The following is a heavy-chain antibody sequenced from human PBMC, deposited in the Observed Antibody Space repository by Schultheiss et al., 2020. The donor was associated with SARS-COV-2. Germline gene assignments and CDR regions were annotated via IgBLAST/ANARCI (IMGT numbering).Heavy chain of an antibody. J-gene: IGHJ4*02. CDR2: IYTSGSP. D-gene: IGHD3-16*01. V-gene: IGHV4-59*10. Sequence: SETLSLTCAVYGGSFSGYYWSWIRQPAGKGLEWIGRIYTSGSPTYNPSLKSRVTISVDTSKSQFSLRLSSVTTADTAVYYCARGEYGGSFDYWGQGTLVTVPQ. CDR3: ARGEYGGSFDY. CDR1: GGSFSGYY.